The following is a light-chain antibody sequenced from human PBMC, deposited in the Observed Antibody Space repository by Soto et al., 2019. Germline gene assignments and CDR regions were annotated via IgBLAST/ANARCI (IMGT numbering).Light chain of an antibody. Sequence: TQSPATLSVSPGERATLSCRASQNIRDNLAWYQQRPGQAPRLLIYGVSTRATGVPVRFSGSGSGTEFTLTINSLQSEDFAVYYCQQYNNWPHTFGQGTKLEIK. CDR2: GVS. CDR1: QNIRDN. V-gene: IGKV3-15*01. CDR3: QQYNNWPHT. J-gene: IGKJ2*01.